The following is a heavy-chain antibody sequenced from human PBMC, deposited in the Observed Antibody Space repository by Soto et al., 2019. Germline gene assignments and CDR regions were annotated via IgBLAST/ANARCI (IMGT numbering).Heavy chain of an antibody. CDR2: IYYSGST. CDR1: GGSISSYY. CDR3: ARTNRRYMDF. Sequence: SETLSLTCTVSGGSISSYYWSWIRQPPGKGLEWIGYIYYSGSTNYNPSLKSRVTISVDTSKNQFSLKLSSVTAADTAVYYCARTNRRYMDFWGKGTTVTVSS. V-gene: IGHV4-59*08. J-gene: IGHJ6*03.